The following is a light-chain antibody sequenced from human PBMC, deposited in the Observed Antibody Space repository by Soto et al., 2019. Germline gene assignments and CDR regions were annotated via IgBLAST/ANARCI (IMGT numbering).Light chain of an antibody. Sequence: QSALTQPPSASGSPGQSVTISCTGSSSDVGGNNYVSWYQHHPGEAPKLMIYEVSKRPSGVPDRFFGSKSGNTASLTVSGLQAEDEADYYCSSYAGTTLFGGGTKLTVL. V-gene: IGLV2-8*01. CDR3: SSYAGTTL. CDR1: SSDVGGNNY. J-gene: IGLJ2*01. CDR2: EVS.